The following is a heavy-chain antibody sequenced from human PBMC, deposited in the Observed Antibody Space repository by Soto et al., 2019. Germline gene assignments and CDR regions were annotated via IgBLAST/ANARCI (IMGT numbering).Heavy chain of an antibody. CDR2: IAYDGSNK. CDR1: GFTFSSYG. J-gene: IGHJ4*02. D-gene: IGHD2-15*01. V-gene: IGHV3-30*18. CDR3: AKDQGCSGGSCYPWYFDY. Sequence: QVQLVESGGGVVQPGRSLRLSCAASGFTFSSYGMHWVRQAPGKRLEWVAVIAYDGSNKYYADSVKGRFTISRDNSKNTLYLQMHSLRAEDTAVYYCAKDQGCSGGSCYPWYFDYWGQGTLVTVSS.